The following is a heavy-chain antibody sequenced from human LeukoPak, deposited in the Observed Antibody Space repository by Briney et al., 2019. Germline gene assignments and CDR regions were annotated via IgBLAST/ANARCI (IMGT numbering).Heavy chain of an antibody. D-gene: IGHD2/OR15-2a*01. CDR2: INYSGRT. J-gene: IGHJ3*02. Sequence: PSETLSLTCSVSGGSISSDHWNWIRQAPGKGLEWIGCINYSGRTYYNPSLKSRVTISVDMSKSQFSLRLTSVTAADTAAYYCARKNDFEIWGQGTLVTVSS. CDR3: ARKNDFEI. CDR1: GGSISSDH. V-gene: IGHV4-59*01.